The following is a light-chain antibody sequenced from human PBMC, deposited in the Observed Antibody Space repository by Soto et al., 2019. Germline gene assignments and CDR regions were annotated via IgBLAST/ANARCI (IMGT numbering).Light chain of an antibody. CDR3: SSYTSSILV. V-gene: IGLV2-14*01. J-gene: IGLJ3*02. CDR1: SSDVGEENY. Sequence: QSALTQPPSASGSPGQSVTITCSGTSSDVGEENYVSWYQQHPGKVPKLILYEVSNRPSGVSNRFSGSKSGNTASLTISGLQAEDEADYYCSSYTSSILVFGGGTKLTVL. CDR2: EVS.